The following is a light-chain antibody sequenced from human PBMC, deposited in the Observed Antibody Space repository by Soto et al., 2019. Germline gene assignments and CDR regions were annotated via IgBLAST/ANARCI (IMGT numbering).Light chain of an antibody. J-gene: IGLJ3*02. CDR2: EVY. Sequence: QSVLTQPASVSGSPGQSITISCTGSSSDIGAYNYVSWFQQYPGKAPKLIIYEVYKRPSGVPDRFSGSKSGKTASLTVSGLQADDEADYYCSSYVGNNNLVFGGGTKVTVL. CDR3: SSYVGNNNLV. CDR1: SSDIGAYNY. V-gene: IGLV2-8*01.